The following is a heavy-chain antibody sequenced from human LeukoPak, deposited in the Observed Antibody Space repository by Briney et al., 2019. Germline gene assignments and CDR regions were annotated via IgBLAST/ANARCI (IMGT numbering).Heavy chain of an antibody. J-gene: IGHJ6*04. CDR1: GFTFSSYW. Sequence: GGSLRLSCAASGFTFSSYWMSWVRQAPGKGLEWVANIKQDGSEKYYVDSVKGRFTISRDNAKNSLYLQMNSLRAEDTAVYYCAKAPADYCSSTSSSDVWGKGTTVTVSS. CDR2: IKQDGSEK. V-gene: IGHV3-7*03. D-gene: IGHD2-2*01. CDR3: AKAPADYCSSTSSSDV.